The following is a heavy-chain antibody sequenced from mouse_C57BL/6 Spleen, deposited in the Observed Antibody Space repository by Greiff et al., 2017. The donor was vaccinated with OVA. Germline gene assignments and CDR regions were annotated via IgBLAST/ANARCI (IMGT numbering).Heavy chain of an antibody. Sequence: QVQLQQPGAELVKPGASVKLSCKASGYTFTSYWMPWVKQRPGQGLEWIGEIDPSDSYTNYNQKFKGKATLTVDTSSSTAYMQLSSLTSEDSAVYYCARNPLPYSNYHYAMDYWGQGTSVTVAS. CDR2: IDPSDSYT. CDR1: GYTFTSYW. V-gene: IGHV1-50*01. J-gene: IGHJ4*01. CDR3: ARNPLPYSNYHYAMDY. D-gene: IGHD2-5*01.